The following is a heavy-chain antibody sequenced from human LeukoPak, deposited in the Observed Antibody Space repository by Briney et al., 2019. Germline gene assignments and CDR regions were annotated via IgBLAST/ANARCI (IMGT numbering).Heavy chain of an antibody. Sequence: SQTLSLTCTVSGGSISNYYWSWIRQPPGKGLEWIGYIYSSGSTNYNPSLKSRVTMSVDTSKNQFSLKLSSVTAADTAVYYCARGMVGSDWGQGTLVTVSS. CDR3: ARGMVGSD. CDR1: GGSISNYY. CDR2: IYSSGST. J-gene: IGHJ4*02. D-gene: IGHD2-8*01. V-gene: IGHV4-59*01.